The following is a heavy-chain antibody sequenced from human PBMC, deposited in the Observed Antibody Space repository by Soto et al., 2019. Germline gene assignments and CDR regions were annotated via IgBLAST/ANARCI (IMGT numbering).Heavy chain of an antibody. D-gene: IGHD1-1*01. J-gene: IGHJ6*02. CDR1: GFTFSSYD. CDR2: IGTAGDT. V-gene: IGHV3-13*01. CDR3: ARGGTRYYYYGMDV. Sequence: GGSLRLSCAASGFTFSSYDMHWVRQATGKGLEWVSAIGTAGDTYYPGSVKGRFTISRENAKNSLYLQMNSLRAEDTAVYYCARGGTRYYYYGMDVWGQETTVTVSS.